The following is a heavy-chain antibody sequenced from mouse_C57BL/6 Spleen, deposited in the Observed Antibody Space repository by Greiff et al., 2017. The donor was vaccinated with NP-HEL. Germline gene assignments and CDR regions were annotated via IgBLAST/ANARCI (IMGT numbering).Heavy chain of an antibody. CDR1: GYTFTSYW. J-gene: IGHJ4*01. CDR3: ARSYYGNYGYAMDY. CDR2: IHPNSGST. Sequence: VQLQQPGAELVKPGASVKLSCKASGYTFTSYWMHWVKQRPGQGLEWIGMIHPNSGSTNYNEKFKSKATLTVDKSSSTAYMQLSSLTSEDSAVYYCARSYYGNYGYAMDYWGQGTSVTVSS. D-gene: IGHD2-10*01. V-gene: IGHV1-64*01.